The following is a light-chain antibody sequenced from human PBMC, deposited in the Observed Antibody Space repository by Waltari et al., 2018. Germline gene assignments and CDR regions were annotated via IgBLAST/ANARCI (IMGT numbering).Light chain of an antibody. Sequence: QSALTQPASVSGSPGQSTTISCTGTRSDVGRHNLVSWYQQHPGKAPNLMIYEGSKRPSGVSNRFSGSKSGNTASLTISGLQAEDEADYYCCSYAGSSTFERVFGTGTKVTVL. CDR3: CSYAGSSTFERV. V-gene: IGLV2-23*03. J-gene: IGLJ1*01. CDR2: EGS. CDR1: RSDVGRHNL.